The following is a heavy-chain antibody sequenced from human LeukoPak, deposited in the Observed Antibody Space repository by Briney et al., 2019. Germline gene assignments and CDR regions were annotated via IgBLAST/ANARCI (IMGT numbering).Heavy chain of an antibody. D-gene: IGHD3-9*01. CDR1: GYTFTSYG. Sequence: ASVKVSCKASGYTFTSYGTSWVRQAPGQGLEWMGWISAYNGNTNYAQKLQGRVTMTTDTSTSTAYMELRSLRSDDTAVYYCARDSLRYFDWLLSDSHAFDIWGQGTMVTVSS. CDR2: ISAYNGNT. J-gene: IGHJ3*02. CDR3: ARDSLRYFDWLLSDSHAFDI. V-gene: IGHV1-18*01.